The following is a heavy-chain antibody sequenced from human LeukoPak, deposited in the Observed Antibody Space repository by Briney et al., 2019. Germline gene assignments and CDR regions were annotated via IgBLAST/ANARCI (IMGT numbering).Heavy chain of an antibody. D-gene: IGHD3-10*01. Sequence: SETLSLTCAVYGGSFSGYYWSWIRQPPGKGLEWIGEINHSGSTNYNPSLKSRVTISVDTSKNQFSLKLSSVTAADTAVYYCAREEYYGSGKHLNWFDPWGQGTLVTVSS. J-gene: IGHJ5*02. V-gene: IGHV4-34*01. CDR3: AREEYYGSGKHLNWFDP. CDR2: INHSGST. CDR1: GGSFSGYY.